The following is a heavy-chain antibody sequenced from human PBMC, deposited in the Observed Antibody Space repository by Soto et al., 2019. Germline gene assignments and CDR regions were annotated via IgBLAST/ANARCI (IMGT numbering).Heavy chain of an antibody. D-gene: IGHD4-17*01. CDR2: ISRTSINI. Sequence: EVHLVESEGGLVQPGGSLILSCATSGFNFSRHEMSWVRQAPGKGLEWVSYISRTSINIYYAESVKGRFTVSRDNAKNSLHLHMNSLRAEDTAVYFCAREDDYGDYAFDYWGQGAQVTVSS. V-gene: IGHV3-48*03. CDR1: GFNFSRHE. J-gene: IGHJ4*02. CDR3: AREDDYGDYAFDY.